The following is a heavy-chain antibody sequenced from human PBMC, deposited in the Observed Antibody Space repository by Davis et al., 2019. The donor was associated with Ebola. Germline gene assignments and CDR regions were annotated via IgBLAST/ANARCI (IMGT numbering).Heavy chain of an antibody. CDR3: AKDPYYTAMVTDLLYYYYGMDV. J-gene: IGHJ6*02. CDR1: GFTFSSYG. V-gene: IGHV3-30*18. D-gene: IGHD5-18*01. Sequence: GESLKISCAASGFTFSSYGMHWVRQAPGKGLEWVAVLSYDGSNKYYADSVKGRFTISRDNSKNTLYLQMNSLRAEDTAVYYCAKDPYYTAMVTDLLYYYYGMDVWGQGTTVTVSS. CDR2: LSYDGSNK.